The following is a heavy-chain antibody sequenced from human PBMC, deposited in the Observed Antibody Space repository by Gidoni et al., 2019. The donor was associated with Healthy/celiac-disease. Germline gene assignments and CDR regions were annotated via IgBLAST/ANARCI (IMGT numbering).Heavy chain of an antibody. V-gene: IGHV2-5*02. J-gene: IGHJ4*02. D-gene: IGHD3-16*02. CDR3: AHRMITFGGVIVGDYFDY. CDR2: IYWDDDK. Sequence: QITLKESGPTLVKPTQTLTLTCTFSGFSLSTSGVGVGWIRQPPGKALEWLALIYWDDDKRYSPSLKSRLTITKDTSKNQVVLTMTNMDPVDTATYYCAHRMITFGGVIVGDYFDYWGQGTLVTVSS. CDR1: GFSLSTSGVG.